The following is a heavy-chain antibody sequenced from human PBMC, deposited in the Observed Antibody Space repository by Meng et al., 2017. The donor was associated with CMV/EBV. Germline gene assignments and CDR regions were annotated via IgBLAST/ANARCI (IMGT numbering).Heavy chain of an antibody. J-gene: IGHJ5*02. V-gene: IGHV1-8*01. CDR1: GYTFTSYD. D-gene: IGHD1-7*01. Sequence: SGYTFTSYDINWVRQDTGQGLEWMGWMNPNSGNTGYAQKFQGRVTMTRNTSISTAYMELSSLRSEDTAVYYCARGSNYEEGVSWFDPWGQGTLVTVSS. CDR2: MNPNSGNT. CDR3: ARGSNYEEGVSWFDP.